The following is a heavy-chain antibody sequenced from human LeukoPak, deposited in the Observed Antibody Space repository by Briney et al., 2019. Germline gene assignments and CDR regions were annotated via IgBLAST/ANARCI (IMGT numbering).Heavy chain of an antibody. CDR2: IYYGGST. CDR1: GGSISSYY. V-gene: IGHV4-59*01. D-gene: IGHD6-13*01. J-gene: IGHJ4*02. CDR3: ARGIAAAGPNFDY. Sequence: SETLSLTCTVSGGSISSYYWSWIRQPPGKGLEWIGYIYYGGSTNYNPSLKSRVTISVDTSKNQFSLKLSSVTAADTAVYYCARGIAAAGPNFDYWGQGTLVTVSS.